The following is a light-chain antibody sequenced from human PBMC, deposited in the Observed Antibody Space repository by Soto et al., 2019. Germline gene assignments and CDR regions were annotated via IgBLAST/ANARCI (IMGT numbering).Light chain of an antibody. Sequence: EIVLTQSPATLSVSPGERVTLSCRASQSVSDNLAWYQQKPGQAPRLLIYGASIRATDIPARFSGSGSGTEFSLTISSLQSEDFAVYYCQQYSNWPLWTFGQGTKVDIK. J-gene: IGKJ1*01. CDR3: QQYSNWPLWT. CDR1: QSVSDN. CDR2: GAS. V-gene: IGKV3D-15*01.